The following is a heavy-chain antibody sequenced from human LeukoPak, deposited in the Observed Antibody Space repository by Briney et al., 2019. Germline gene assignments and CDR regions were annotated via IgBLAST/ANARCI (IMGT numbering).Heavy chain of an antibody. CDR1: GFRFTDYY. CDR2: NSSSYTHT. CDR3: GRHSKDYNGYDSSFDD. J-gene: IGHJ4*02. D-gene: IGHD5-12*01. V-gene: IGHV3-11*03. Sequence: PVGSPRLSCAASGFRFTDYYMSWIRQAPGKGPEWISYNSSSYTHTNYPDSVKGRFTMSRDNPKNPVYLQMNNLSVEDTAVYYRGRHSKDYNGYDSSFDDWGQGTLVTVSS.